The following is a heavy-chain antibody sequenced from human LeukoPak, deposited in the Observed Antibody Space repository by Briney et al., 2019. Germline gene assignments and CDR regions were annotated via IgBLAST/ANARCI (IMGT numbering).Heavy chain of an antibody. CDR3: ARDIGQY. V-gene: IGHV3-30-3*01. CDR1: GFTFSSYA. J-gene: IGHJ4*02. CDR2: ISYDGSNK. Sequence: PGRSPRLSCAASGFTFSSYAMHWVRQAPGKGLEWVAVISYDGSNKYYADSVKGRFTISRDNSKNTLYLQMNSLRAEDTAVYYCARDIGQYWGQGTLVTVSS. D-gene: IGHD1-26*01.